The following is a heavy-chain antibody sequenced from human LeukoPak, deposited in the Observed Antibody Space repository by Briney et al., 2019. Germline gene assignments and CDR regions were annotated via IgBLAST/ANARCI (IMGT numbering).Heavy chain of an antibody. Sequence: AGGSLRLSCTASGFSFSNYWMHWVRHAPGKGLVWVSRIKSDGSGTNYADSVKGRFTISRDNAKNTLYLQMNSLRAEDTAVYYCARRNTAMITGFDYWGRGTLVTVSS. CDR3: ARRNTAMITGFDY. D-gene: IGHD5-18*01. CDR1: GFSFSNYW. CDR2: IKSDGSGT. V-gene: IGHV3-74*01. J-gene: IGHJ4*02.